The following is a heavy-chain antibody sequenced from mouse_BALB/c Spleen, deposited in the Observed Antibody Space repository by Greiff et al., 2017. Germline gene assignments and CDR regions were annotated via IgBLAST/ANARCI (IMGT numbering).Heavy chain of an antibody. CDR1: GYSITSDYA. CDR2: ISYSGST. Sequence: DVKLVESGPGLVKPSQSLSLTCTVTGYSITSDYAWNWIRQFPGNKLEWMGYISYSGSTSYNPSLKSRISITRDTSKNQFFLQLNSVTTEDTATYYCARLDNYFDYWGQGTTLTVSS. V-gene: IGHV3-2*02. J-gene: IGHJ2*01. CDR3: ARLDNYFDY.